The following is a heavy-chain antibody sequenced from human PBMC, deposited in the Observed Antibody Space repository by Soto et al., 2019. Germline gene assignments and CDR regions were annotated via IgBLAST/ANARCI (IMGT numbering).Heavy chain of an antibody. J-gene: IGHJ4*02. Sequence: SETLSLTCTVSGGSISSYYWSWIRQPPGKGLEWIGYIYYSGSTNYNPSLKSRVTISVDTSKNQFSLNLSSVTAADTAVYYCARVAPDGITRYCGQGTLVTVSS. CDR1: GGSISSYY. V-gene: IGHV4-59*01. D-gene: IGHD3-10*01. CDR2: IYYSGST. CDR3: ARVAPDGITRY.